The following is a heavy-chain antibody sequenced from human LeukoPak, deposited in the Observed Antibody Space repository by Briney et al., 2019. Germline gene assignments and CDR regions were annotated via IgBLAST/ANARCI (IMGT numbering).Heavy chain of an antibody. CDR3: ARPKYSGSYYPFDY. CDR2: IYYSGST. D-gene: IGHD1-26*01. J-gene: IGHJ4*02. V-gene: IGHV4-59*01. Sequence: PSETLSLTCTVSGGSISSYYWSWIRQPPGKGLEWIGYIYYSGSTNYNPSLKSRVTISVDTSKNQFSLKLSSVTAADTAVYYCARPKYSGSYYPFDYWGQGTLVTVSA. CDR1: GGSISSYY.